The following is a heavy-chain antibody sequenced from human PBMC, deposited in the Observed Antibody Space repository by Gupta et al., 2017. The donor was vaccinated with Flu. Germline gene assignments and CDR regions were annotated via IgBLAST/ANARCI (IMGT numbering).Heavy chain of an antibody. CDR1: GDSLTNDW. CDR2: IHPGDSNA. CDR3: AKRRYTNLSLKNWSDP. V-gene: IGHV5-51*03. Sequence: EVQLVQSGPEVNKPGDSLKISWKASGDSLTNDWIGWVRQMPGKGLEWMGIIHPGDSNALYSPSFQGQVTISADKSINAVFLEWRSLKASDTAMYYCAKRRYTNLSLKNWSDPWGQGTLVTVSS. D-gene: IGHD2-2*02. J-gene: IGHJ5*01.